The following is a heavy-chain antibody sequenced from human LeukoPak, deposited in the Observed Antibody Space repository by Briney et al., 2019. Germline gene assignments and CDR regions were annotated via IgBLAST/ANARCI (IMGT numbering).Heavy chain of an antibody. CDR3: ALHVLLFGWRNWFDP. D-gene: IGHD2-21*02. Sequence: ASVKVSCKASGYTFSSYGISWVRQAPGQGLEWVGWISAYNGNTNYAQKLQGRVTMTTDTSTSTAYMELRSLRSDDTAVYYCALHVLLFGWRNWFDPWGQGTLVTVSS. CDR1: GYTFSSYG. V-gene: IGHV1-18*04. CDR2: ISAYNGNT. J-gene: IGHJ5*02.